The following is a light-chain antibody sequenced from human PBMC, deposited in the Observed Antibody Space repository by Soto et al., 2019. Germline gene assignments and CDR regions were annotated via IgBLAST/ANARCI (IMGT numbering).Light chain of an antibody. J-gene: IGKJ1*01. V-gene: IGKV3-20*01. CDR3: QQYGSSPWT. CDR1: QSVSSSY. Sequence: EIVLTQYPGTLSLSPGARATLSCRASQSVSSSYLAWYQQKPGQAPRLLIYGASSRATGIPDRFSGSGSGTDFTLTISRLEPEDIAVYYCQQYGSSPWTVCQGTKVEIK. CDR2: GAS.